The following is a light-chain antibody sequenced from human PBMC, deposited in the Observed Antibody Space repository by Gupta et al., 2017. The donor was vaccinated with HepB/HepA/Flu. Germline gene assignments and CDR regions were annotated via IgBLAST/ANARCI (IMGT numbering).Light chain of an antibody. CDR2: WAS. J-gene: IGKJ1*01. V-gene: IGKV4-1*01. CDR1: QSIFNNC. CDR3: QQGDSVPRT. Sequence: DIVMTQSPDSLAVSLGERATINCKSSQSIFNNCLAWYQQIPGHPPKLLIYWASTRESGVPDRFSGSGSGTDFTLTISNLQAEDVAVYYCQQGDSVPRTFGQGTKVEIK.